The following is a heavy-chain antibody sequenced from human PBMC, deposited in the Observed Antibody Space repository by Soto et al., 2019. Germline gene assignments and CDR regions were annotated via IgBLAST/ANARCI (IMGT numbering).Heavy chain of an antibody. V-gene: IGHV3-33*01. D-gene: IGHD2-2*01. Sequence: QTGGSLRLSCAASGFTFSSYGMHWVRQAPGKGLEWVAVIWYDGSNKYYADSVKGRFTISRDNSKNTLYLQMNSLRAEDTAVYYCARGVLEYQLLPYYYYGMDVWGQGTTVTVSS. J-gene: IGHJ6*02. CDR3: ARGVLEYQLLPYYYYGMDV. CDR2: IWYDGSNK. CDR1: GFTFSSYG.